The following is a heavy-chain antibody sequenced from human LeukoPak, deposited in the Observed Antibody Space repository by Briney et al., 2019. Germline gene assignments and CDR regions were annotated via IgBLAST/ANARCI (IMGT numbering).Heavy chain of an antibody. CDR1: GFTFSSYE. Sequence: QPGGSLRLSCAASGFTFSSYEMNWVRQAPGKGLEWVSYISSSGSTIYYADSVKGRFTISRDNSKNTLFLQMNSLRAEDTAVYYCAKDRAQQLVLDFWGQGTLVTVSS. CDR2: ISSSGSTI. V-gene: IGHV3-48*03. J-gene: IGHJ4*02. D-gene: IGHD6-13*01. CDR3: AKDRAQQLVLDF.